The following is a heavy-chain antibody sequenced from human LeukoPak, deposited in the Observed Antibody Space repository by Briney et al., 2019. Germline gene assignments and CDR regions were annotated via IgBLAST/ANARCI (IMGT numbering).Heavy chain of an antibody. CDR2: INHSGST. Sequence: PSETLSLTCAVYGGSFSGYYWSWIRQPPGKGLEWIGEINHSGSTNYNPSLKSRVTISVDTSKRQFSLKVTSVTAADTAIYYCARVGGWLQLKRWGFDYWGQGTPVTVSS. CDR1: GGSFSGYY. V-gene: IGHV4-34*01. CDR3: ARVGGWLQLKRWGFDY. D-gene: IGHD5-24*01. J-gene: IGHJ4*02.